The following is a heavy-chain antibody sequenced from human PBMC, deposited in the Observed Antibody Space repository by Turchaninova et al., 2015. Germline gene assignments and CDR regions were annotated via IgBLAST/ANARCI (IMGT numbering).Heavy chain of an antibody. CDR2: IDWDDVK. CDR1: GLSPGTRAMV. J-gene: IGHJ6*02. V-gene: IGHV2-70*01. CDR3: AQGMVLRGGPQIYGMDV. D-gene: IGHD4/OR15-4a*01. Sequence: QVTLRESGPALVKPTQPFTLTCTFSGLSPGTRAMVGSGIRQRPGKARELLALIDWDDVKYYSTSLKTRLTISKDTSKTQVVLTMTNMDPVDTATYYCAQGMVLRGGPQIYGMDVWGQGTTVTVSS.